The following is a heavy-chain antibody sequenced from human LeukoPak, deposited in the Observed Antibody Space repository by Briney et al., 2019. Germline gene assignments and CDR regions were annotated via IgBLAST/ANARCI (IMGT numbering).Heavy chain of an antibody. CDR3: ATTKYYDFRSGYYTENYFDY. V-gene: IGHV4-59*01. D-gene: IGHD3-3*01. Sequence: PSETLSLTCTVSGGSISSYYWSWIRQPPGKGLEWIGYIYYGGSTNYNPSLKSRVTISVDTSKNQFSLKLSSVTAADTAVYYCATTKYYDFRSGYYTENYFDYWGQGTLVTVSS. CDR2: IYYGGST. CDR1: GGSISSYY. J-gene: IGHJ4*02.